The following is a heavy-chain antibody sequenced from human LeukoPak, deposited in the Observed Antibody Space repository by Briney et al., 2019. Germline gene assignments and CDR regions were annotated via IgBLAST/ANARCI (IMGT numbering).Heavy chain of an antibody. CDR2: IYYSGST. CDR3: ARTTYYYDSSGYFPFDY. D-gene: IGHD3-22*01. J-gene: IGHJ4*02. Sequence: PSETLSLTCTVSGGSISSRSYYWGWIRQPPGKGLEWIGSIYYSGSTYYNPSLKSRVTISVDTSKNQFSLKLSSVTAADTAVYYCARTTYYYDSSGYFPFDYWGQGTLVTVSS. V-gene: IGHV4-39*07. CDR1: GGSISSRSYY.